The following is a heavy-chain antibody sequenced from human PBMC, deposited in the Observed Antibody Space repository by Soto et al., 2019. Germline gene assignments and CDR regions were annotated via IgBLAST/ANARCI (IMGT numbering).Heavy chain of an antibody. J-gene: IGHJ4*02. V-gene: IGHV4-4*02. CDR2: IHHSGST. Sequence: PSETLSLTCAVSGDSISSFNWWGWVRQSPGKGLEWIGEIHHSGSTNYNPSLKSRVTISVDQSKNQFSLKLSSVTAADTAVYYCARYDYGSGDDYNIDYWGQG. CDR3: ARYDYGSGDDYNIDY. CDR1: GDSISSFNW. D-gene: IGHD3-10*01.